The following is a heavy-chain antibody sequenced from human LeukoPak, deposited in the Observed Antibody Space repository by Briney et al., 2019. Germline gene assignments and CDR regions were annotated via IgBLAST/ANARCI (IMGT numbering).Heavy chain of an antibody. CDR1: GYTFTSYD. D-gene: IGHD3-22*01. CDR3: ARGYYYDSSGYLAQGDY. J-gene: IGHJ4*02. Sequence: GASVKVSCKASGYTFTSYDINWVRQATGQGIEWMGWMNPNSGNTGYAQKFQGRVTMTRNTSISTAYMELSSLRSEDTAVYYCARGYYYDSSGYLAQGDYWGQGTLVTVSS. V-gene: IGHV1-8*01. CDR2: MNPNSGNT.